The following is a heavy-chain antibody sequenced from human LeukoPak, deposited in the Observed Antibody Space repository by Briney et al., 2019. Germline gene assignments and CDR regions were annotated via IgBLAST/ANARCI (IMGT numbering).Heavy chain of an antibody. D-gene: IGHD5-12*01. CDR1: GGTFSSYA. CDR2: IIPIFGTA. J-gene: IGHJ6*03. Sequence: EASVKVSCKASGGTFSSYAISWVRQAPGQGLEWMGGIIPIFGTANYAQKFRGRVTITTDESTSTAYMELSSLRSEDTAVYYCARVGDSGYDSHYYYYMDVWGKGTTVAVSS. V-gene: IGHV1-69*05. CDR3: ARVGDSGYDSHYYYYMDV.